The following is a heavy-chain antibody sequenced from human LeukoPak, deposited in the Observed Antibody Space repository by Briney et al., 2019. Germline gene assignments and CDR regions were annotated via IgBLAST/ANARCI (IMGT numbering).Heavy chain of an antibody. J-gene: IGHJ4*02. CDR3: ARDGYYYGSGSSRTYFDY. D-gene: IGHD3-10*01. CDR2: IWYDGSNK. V-gene: IGHV3-33*01. CDR1: GFTFSSYG. Sequence: GGSLRLFCAASGFTFSSYGMHWVRQAPGKGLEWVAVIWYDGSNKYYADSVKGRFTISRDNSKNTLYLQMNSLRAEDTAVYYCARDGYYYGSGSSRTYFDYWGQGTLVTVSS.